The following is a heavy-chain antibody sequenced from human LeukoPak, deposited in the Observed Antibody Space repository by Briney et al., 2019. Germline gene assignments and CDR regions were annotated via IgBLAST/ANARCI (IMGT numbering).Heavy chain of an antibody. Sequence: GSVKVSCKASGYSFTSHYMHWVRQAPGQGLEWMGLINPSGSSTLYAQKFQGRVTITRDMSTTTDYMELSSLRSEDTAVYYCARDNSVGDIAWWFDPWGQGTLVTVSS. CDR2: INPSGSST. D-gene: IGHD3-16*02. CDR1: GYSFTSHY. J-gene: IGHJ5*02. V-gene: IGHV1-46*01. CDR3: ARDNSVGDIAWWFDP.